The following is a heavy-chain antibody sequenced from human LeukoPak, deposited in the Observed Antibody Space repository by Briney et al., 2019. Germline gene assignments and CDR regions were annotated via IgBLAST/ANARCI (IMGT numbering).Heavy chain of an antibody. CDR1: GGSISSYY. J-gene: IGHJ4*02. CDR3: ARDTVTRYLDY. Sequence: SETLSLTCTVSGGSISSYYWSWIRQPAGKGLEWIGRIYTSGSSNFNPSLKSRVTMSLDTSKNQFSLNLSSVTAADTAVYYCARDTVTRYLDYWGQGTLVSVSS. D-gene: IGHD4-17*01. V-gene: IGHV4-4*07. CDR2: IYTSGSS.